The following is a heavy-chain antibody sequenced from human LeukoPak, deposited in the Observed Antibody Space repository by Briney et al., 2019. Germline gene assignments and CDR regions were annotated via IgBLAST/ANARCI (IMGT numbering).Heavy chain of an antibody. CDR3: ARHMVARNNWFDP. D-gene: IGHD4/OR15-4a*01. V-gene: IGHV4-39*01. CDR1: GGSISSSSYY. Sequence: PSETLSLTCTVSGGSISSSSYYWGWIRQPPGKGLEWIGSIYYSGSTYYNPSLKSRVTISVDTSKNQFSLKLSSVTAADTAVYYCARHMVARNNWFDPWGQGTLVTVPS. J-gene: IGHJ5*02. CDR2: IYYSGST.